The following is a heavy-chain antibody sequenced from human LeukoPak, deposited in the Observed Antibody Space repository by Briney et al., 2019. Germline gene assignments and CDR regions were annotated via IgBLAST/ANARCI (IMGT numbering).Heavy chain of an antibody. CDR1: GFTFGCSE. CDR2: ISSSSTIK. CDR3: ARLDYMDV. V-gene: IGHV3-48*03. Sequence: GGSLRLSCSVSGFTFGCSEMNWVRQAPGKGLEWVSYISSSSTIKYYGDSVKGRFTISRDNAKNSLYLQMNSLRVEDTAVYYCARLDYMDVWGKGTTVTISS. J-gene: IGHJ6*03.